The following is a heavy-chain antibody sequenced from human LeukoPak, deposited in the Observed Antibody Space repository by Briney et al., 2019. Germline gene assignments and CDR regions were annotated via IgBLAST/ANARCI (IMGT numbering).Heavy chain of an antibody. V-gene: IGHV1-18*01. CDR1: GYTFTSYG. J-gene: IGHJ5*02. CDR3: AREVADDGDYGWFDP. CDR2: ISAYNGNT. D-gene: IGHD4-17*01. Sequence: GASVKVSCKASGYTFTSYGISWVRQAPGQGLEWVGWISAYNGNTNYAQKLQGRVTMTTDTSTSTAYMELRSLRSDDTAVYYCAREVADDGDYGWFDPWGQGTLVTVSS.